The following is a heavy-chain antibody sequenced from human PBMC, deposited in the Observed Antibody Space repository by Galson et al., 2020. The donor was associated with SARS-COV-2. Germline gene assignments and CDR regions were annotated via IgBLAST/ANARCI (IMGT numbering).Heavy chain of an antibody. CDR1: GFTFSSYD. Sequence: GESLKISCAASGFTFSSYDMHWVRQATGKGLEWVSAIGTAGDTYYPGSVKGRFTISRENAKNSLYLQMNSLRAGDTAVYYCARALWSSSWAAYYYYGMDGWGQGTTVTVSS. J-gene: IGHJ6*02. CDR2: IGTAGDT. V-gene: IGHV3-13*01. D-gene: IGHD6-13*01. CDR3: ARALWSSSWAAYYYYGMDG.